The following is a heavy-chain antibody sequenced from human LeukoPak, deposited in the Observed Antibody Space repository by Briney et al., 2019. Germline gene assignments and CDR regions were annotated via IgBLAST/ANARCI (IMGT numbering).Heavy chain of an antibody. V-gene: IGHV3-66*01. CDR1: GFTVSSNY. J-gene: IGHJ6*02. CDR2: IYSGGST. D-gene: IGHD6-19*01. Sequence: PGGSLRLSCAASGFTVSSNYMSWVRQAPGKGLEWVSVIYSGGSTYYADSVKGRFTISRDNSKNTLYLQMNSLRAEDTAVYYCARDRRWGLVPPLNYYYGMDVWGQGTTVTVSS. CDR3: ARDRRWGLVPPLNYYYGMDV.